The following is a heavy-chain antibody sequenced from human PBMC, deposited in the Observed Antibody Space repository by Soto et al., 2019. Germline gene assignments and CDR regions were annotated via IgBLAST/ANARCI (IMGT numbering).Heavy chain of an antibody. J-gene: IGHJ4*02. CDR2: IIPILGIA. V-gene: IGHV1-69*02. CDR1: GCTFSSYT. Sequence: ASVKVSCKASGCTFSSYTISWVRQAPGQGLEWMGRIIPILGIANYAQKFQGRVTITADKSTSTAYMELSSLRSEDTAVYYCARVFKKLRAEPLVDYWGQGTLVTVSS. CDR3: ARVFKKLRAEPLVDY. D-gene: IGHD5-12*01.